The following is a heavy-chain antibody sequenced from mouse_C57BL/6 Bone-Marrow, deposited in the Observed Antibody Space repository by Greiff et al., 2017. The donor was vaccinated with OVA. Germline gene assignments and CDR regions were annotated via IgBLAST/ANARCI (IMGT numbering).Heavy chain of an antibody. V-gene: IGHV1-69*01. CDR1: GYTFTSYW. CDR3: ARELELLPYYFDY. CDR2: IDPSDSYT. D-gene: IGHD2-12*01. Sequence: QVQLQQPGAELVMPGASVKLSCKASGYTFTSYWMHWVKQRPGQGLEWIGEIDPSDSYTNYNQKFKGKSTLTVDKSSSTAYMQLSSLTSGSSAVYYCARELELLPYYFDYWCQGNTLTVTS. J-gene: IGHJ2*01.